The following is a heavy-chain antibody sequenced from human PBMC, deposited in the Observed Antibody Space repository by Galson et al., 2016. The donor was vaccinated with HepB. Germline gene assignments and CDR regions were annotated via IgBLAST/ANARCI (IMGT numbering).Heavy chain of an antibody. Sequence: SLRLSCAASGFTFSRYDMHWVRHVTGKGLEWVSAIGTAGDTSYPGSVKGRFTISRENAKNSLYLQMNSLRDEDTAVYYCARDGGGTGGYYYYAMDVWGQGTTVTVSS. J-gene: IGHJ6*02. CDR3: ARDGGGTGGYYYYAMDV. CDR2: IGTAGDT. V-gene: IGHV3-13*01. D-gene: IGHD1-14*01. CDR1: GFTFSRYD.